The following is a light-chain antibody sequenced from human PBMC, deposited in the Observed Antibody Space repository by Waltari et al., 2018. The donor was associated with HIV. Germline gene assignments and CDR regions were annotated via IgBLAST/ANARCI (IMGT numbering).Light chain of an antibody. CDR1: QYIDHF. J-gene: IGKJ4*01. CDR3: QQRHSFPPT. CDR2: DAS. V-gene: IGKV3-11*01. Sequence: EIVLTQSPATLSLSPGERATRSCRAIQYIDHFLVWYQQKPGQAPRLVVYDASKRASGVPTRFTVSWSGTDVTLTIDNLEPEDFALYFCQQRHSFPPTFGGGSKVE.